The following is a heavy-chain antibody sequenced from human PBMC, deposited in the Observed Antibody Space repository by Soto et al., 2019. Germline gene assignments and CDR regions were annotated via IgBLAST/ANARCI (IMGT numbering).Heavy chain of an antibody. V-gene: IGHV2-5*02. CDR3: AHGNPIAPGEWWFDP. J-gene: IGHJ5*02. CDR2: IYWDDAK. D-gene: IGHD6-25*01. Sequence: QITLKESGPTLAKPTQPLTLTCTFSGFSLSTSGVGVGWIRQPPGKALERLALIYWDDAKRYSPSLKSRLTITKDPSKSQVVLTMTNMDPVDTATYYCAHGNPIAPGEWWFDPWGQGTLVTVSS. CDR1: GFSLSTSGVG.